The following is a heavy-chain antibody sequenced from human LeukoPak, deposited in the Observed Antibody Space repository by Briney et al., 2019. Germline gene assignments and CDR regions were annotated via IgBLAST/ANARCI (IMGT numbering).Heavy chain of an antibody. CDR2: INARGDT. V-gene: IGHV4-34*01. J-gene: IGHJ5*02. Sequence: SETLSLTCAVYGWSFNDFYWNWIRQPPGTGLEWIGEINARGDTNYNPSLKSRVTISVDTSKNQFSLSLSSMSASDTAVYYCARGQVPAARGHNWFDPWGQGTLVTVSS. CDR3: ARGQVPAARGHNWFDP. D-gene: IGHD2-2*01. CDR1: GWSFNDFY.